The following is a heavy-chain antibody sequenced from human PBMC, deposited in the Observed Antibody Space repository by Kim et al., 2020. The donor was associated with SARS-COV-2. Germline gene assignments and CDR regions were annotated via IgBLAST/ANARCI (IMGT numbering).Heavy chain of an antibody. CDR3: AKGGVGYDYVWGSYRPFDY. Sequence: GGSLRLSCAASGFTFSSYAMSWVRQAPGKGLEWVSAISGSGGSTYYADSVKGRFTISRDNSKNTLYLQMNSLRAEDTAVYYCAKGGVGYDYVWGSYRPFDYWGQGTLVTVSS. CDR1: GFTFSSYA. J-gene: IGHJ4*02. D-gene: IGHD3-16*02. CDR2: ISGSGGST. V-gene: IGHV3-23*01.